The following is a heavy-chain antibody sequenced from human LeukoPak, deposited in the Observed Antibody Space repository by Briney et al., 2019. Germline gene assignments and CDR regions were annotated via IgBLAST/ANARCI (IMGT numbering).Heavy chain of an antibody. J-gene: IGHJ5*02. Sequence: SETLSLTCTVSGGSISSGSYYWSWIRQPAGKGLEWIGRIYTSGSTNYNPSLKSRATISVDTSKNQFSLKLSSVTAADTAVYYCARDADSYGYESWFDPWGQGTLVTVSS. D-gene: IGHD5-18*01. CDR1: GGSISSGSYY. CDR2: IYTSGST. V-gene: IGHV4-61*02. CDR3: ARDADSYGYESWFDP.